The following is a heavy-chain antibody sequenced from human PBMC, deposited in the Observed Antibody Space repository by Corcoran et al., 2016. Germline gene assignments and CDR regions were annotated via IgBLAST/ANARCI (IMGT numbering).Heavy chain of an antibody. CDR3: VRNTKIPGRRTRGVYGMDA. V-gene: IGHV1-69*01. Sequence: QVQLVQSGAEVKKPGSSVKVSCKASGFTFSSYAISWVRQAPGQGLEWMGGIIPIFGTAHYAQKFQGRVTITADESTSTAYMELSSLRSEDTAGSYCVRNTKIPGRRTRGVYGMDAWGHGTKVTVSS. J-gene: IGHJ6*02. CDR2: IIPIFGTA. D-gene: IGHD2-8*01. CDR1: GFTFSSYA.